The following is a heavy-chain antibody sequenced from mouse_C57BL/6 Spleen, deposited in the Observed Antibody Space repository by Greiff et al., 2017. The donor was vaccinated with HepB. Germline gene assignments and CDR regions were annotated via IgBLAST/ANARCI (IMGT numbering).Heavy chain of an antibody. V-gene: IGHV1-50*01. Sequence: QVQLKQPGAELVKPGASVKLSCKASGYTFTSYWMQWVKQRPGQGLEWIGEIDPSDSYTNYNQKFKGKATLTVDTSSSTAYMQLSSLTSEDSAVYYCARKHSSGPYYAMDYWGQGTSVTVSS. J-gene: IGHJ4*01. CDR3: ARKHSSGPYYAMDY. D-gene: IGHD3-2*02. CDR1: GYTFTSYW. CDR2: IDPSDSYT.